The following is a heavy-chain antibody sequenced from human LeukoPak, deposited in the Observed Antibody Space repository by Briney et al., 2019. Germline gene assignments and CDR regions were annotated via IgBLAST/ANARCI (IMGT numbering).Heavy chain of an antibody. CDR1: GYTFTSYY. J-gene: IGHJ4*02. CDR2: INPSGGST. V-gene: IGHV1-46*01. Sequence: ASVKVSCKASGYTFTSYYMHWVRQAPGQGLEWMGIINPSGGSTSYAQKFQGRVTMTRDTSTSTVYMELSSLRSDDTAVYYCARIHDSMIVVVTPFDYWGQGTLVTVSS. D-gene: IGHD3-22*01. CDR3: ARIHDSMIVVVTPFDY.